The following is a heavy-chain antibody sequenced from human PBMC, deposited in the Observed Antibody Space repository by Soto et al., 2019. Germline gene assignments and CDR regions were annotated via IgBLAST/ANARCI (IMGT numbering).Heavy chain of an antibody. D-gene: IGHD6-19*01. J-gene: IGHJ4*02. Sequence: ASVKVSCKASGDTFTIYGISLVRQAPGQGLEWMGWISAYNGNTNYAQKLQGRVTMTTDTSTSTAYMELRSLRSDDTAVYYCAREVAVAGTGIDYWGQGTLVTVSS. CDR2: ISAYNGNT. CDR1: GDTFTIYG. V-gene: IGHV1-18*01. CDR3: AREVAVAGTGIDY.